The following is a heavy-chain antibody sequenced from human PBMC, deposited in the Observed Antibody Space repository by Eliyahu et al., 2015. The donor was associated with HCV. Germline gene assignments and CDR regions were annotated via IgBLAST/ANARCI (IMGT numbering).Heavy chain of an antibody. D-gene: IGHD3-22*01. V-gene: IGHV3-23*01. CDR2: ISGSGGST. Sequence: EVQLLESGGGLVQPGGSLRLSCAAXXFTFSXXXMXWVRQAPGKGLEWVSAISGSGGSTYYADSVKGRFTISRDNSKNTLYLQMNSLRAEDTAVYYCAKGHYYDSSGYQGTTKYFDYWGQGTLVTVSS. J-gene: IGHJ4*02. CDR1: XFTFSXXX. CDR3: AKGHYYDSSGYQGTTKYFDY.